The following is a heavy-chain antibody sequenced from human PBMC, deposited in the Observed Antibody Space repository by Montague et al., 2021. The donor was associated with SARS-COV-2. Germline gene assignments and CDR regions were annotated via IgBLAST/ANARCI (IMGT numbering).Heavy chain of an antibody. CDR2: IYYSGST. V-gene: IGHV4-59*01. CDR1: GGSISSYY. Sequence: SETLSLTCTVSGGSISSYYWSWIRQPPGKALEWIGYIYYSGSTNYNPSLNSRVTISVDTSKNQFSLKLTSVTAADTAVYYCARESESYPSGTQEFDIWGRGTLVTVSS. CDR3: ARESESYPSGTQEFDI. J-gene: IGHJ2*01. D-gene: IGHD1-26*01.